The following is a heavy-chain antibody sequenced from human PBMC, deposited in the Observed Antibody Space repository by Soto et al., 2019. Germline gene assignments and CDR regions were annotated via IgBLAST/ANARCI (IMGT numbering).Heavy chain of an antibody. CDR1: GFTFSSYS. J-gene: IGHJ6*03. CDR2: ISSSSSYI. Sequence: GGSLRLSCAASGFTFSSYSMNWVRQAPGKGLEWVSSISSSSSYIYYADSVKGRFTISRDNAKNSLYLQMNSLRAEDTAVYYCARGLGYCSGGSCYLSYYMDVWGKGTTVTVSS. D-gene: IGHD2-15*01. CDR3: ARGLGYCSGGSCYLSYYMDV. V-gene: IGHV3-21*01.